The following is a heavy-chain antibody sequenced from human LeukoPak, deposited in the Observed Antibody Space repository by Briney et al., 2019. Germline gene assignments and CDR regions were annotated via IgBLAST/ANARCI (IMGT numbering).Heavy chain of an antibody. CDR2: INHSGSV. J-gene: IGHJ4*02. Sequence: PSETLSLTCTVSGYSISSAYYCSWIRQPPGKGLQWIGEINHSGSVNYNPSLKSRVTILLDTSKNQFSLNLSSVTAADTAVYYCARLVGATTEDYWGQGTLVTVSS. CDR1: GYSISSAYY. CDR3: ARLVGATTEDY. V-gene: IGHV4-34*01. D-gene: IGHD1-26*01.